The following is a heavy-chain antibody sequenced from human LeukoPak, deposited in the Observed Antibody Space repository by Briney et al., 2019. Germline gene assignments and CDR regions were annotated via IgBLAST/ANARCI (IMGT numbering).Heavy chain of an antibody. V-gene: IGHV3-33*08. CDR3: ARVLPYCSTTSCYIDY. D-gene: IGHD2-2*02. CDR2: IWYDGTKM. J-gene: IGHJ4*02. CDR1: GFTFSSYG. Sequence: GGSLRLSCAASGFTFSSYGMHWVRQAPGKGLEWLAVIWYDGTKMYYSDSVKGRFTISRDNSKNTLYLQMSSLRVEDTAVYFCARVLPYCSTTSCYIDYWGQGTLVTVSS.